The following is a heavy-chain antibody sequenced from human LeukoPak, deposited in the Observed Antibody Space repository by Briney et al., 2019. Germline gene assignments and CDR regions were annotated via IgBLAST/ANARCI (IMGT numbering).Heavy chain of an antibody. J-gene: IGHJ4*02. CDR3: ARGHNDFWSGYPFDY. D-gene: IGHD3-3*01. CDR1: GGTFSSYA. CDR2: IIPIFGTA. V-gene: IGHV1-69*05. Sequence: SVKLSCKASGGTFSSYAISWVRQAPGQGLEWMGRIIPIFGTANYAQKFQGRVTITTDESTSTAYMELSSLRSEDTAVYYCARGHNDFWSGYPFDYWGQGTLVTVSS.